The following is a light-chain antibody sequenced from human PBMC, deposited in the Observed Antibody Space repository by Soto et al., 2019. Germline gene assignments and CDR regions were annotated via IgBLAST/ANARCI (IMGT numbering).Light chain of an antibody. J-gene: IGLJ1*01. Sequence: QSVLPQPPSASVSPGQSVTISCTGTSSDVGGYNYVSWYQQHPGKAPKLMIYEVSKRPSGVPDRFSGSKSGNTASLTVSGLQAEDEADYYCSSYAGSKGVFGTGTKVTVL. CDR3: SSYAGSKGV. V-gene: IGLV2-8*01. CDR2: EVS. CDR1: SSDVGGYNY.